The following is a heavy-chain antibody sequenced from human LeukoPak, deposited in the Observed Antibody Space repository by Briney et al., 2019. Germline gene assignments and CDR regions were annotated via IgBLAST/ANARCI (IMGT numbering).Heavy chain of an antibody. CDR2: IIPILGIA. CDR1: GGTFSSYA. CDR3: ARVDDTYYDFWSGYSTFDY. V-gene: IGHV1-69*04. D-gene: IGHD3-3*01. Sequence: GSSVKVSCKASGGTFSSYAISWVRQAPGQGLEWMGRIIPILGIANYAQKFQGRVTITADKSTSTAYMELSSLRSEDTAVYYCARVDDTYYDFWSGYSTFDYWGRGTLVTVSS. J-gene: IGHJ4*02.